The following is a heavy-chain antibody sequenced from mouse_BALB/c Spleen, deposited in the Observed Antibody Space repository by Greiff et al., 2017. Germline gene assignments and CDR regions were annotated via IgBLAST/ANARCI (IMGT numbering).Heavy chain of an antibody. J-gene: IGHJ1*01. CDR2: ISSGGST. CDR1: GFTFSSYA. Sequence: DVQLVESGGGLVKPGGSLKLSCAASGFTFSSYAMSWVRQTPEKRLEWVASISSGGSTYYPDSVKGRFTISRDNARNILYLQMSSLRSEDTAMYYCARGGAYFDVWGAGTTVTVSS. CDR3: ARGGAYFDV. V-gene: IGHV5-6-5*01.